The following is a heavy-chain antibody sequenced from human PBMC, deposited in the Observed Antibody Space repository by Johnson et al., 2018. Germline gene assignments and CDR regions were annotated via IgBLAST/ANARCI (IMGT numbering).Heavy chain of an antibody. V-gene: IGHV3-11*05. CDR3: ARDEGDAFDI. Sequence: RFTISRDNAKNSLYLQMNSLRAEDTAGSYCARDEGDAFDIWGQGTMVTVSS. J-gene: IGHJ3*02.